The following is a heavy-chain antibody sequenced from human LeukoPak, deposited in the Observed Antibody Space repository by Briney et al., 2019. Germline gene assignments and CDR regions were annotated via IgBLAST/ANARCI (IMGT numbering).Heavy chain of an antibody. CDR2: INPNSGGT. CDR3: ARGIAAAGPFDP. J-gene: IGHJ5*02. V-gene: IGHV1-2*02. D-gene: IGHD6-13*01. CDR1: GYTFTGYY. Sequence: ASVKVSXKASGYTFTGYYMHWVRQAPGQGLEWMGWINPNSGGTNYAQEFQGRVTMTRDTSISTAYMELSRLRSDDTAVYYCARGIAAAGPFDPWGQGTLVTVSS.